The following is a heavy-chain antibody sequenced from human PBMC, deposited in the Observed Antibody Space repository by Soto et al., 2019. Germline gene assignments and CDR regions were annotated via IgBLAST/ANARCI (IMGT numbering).Heavy chain of an antibody. CDR1: GYTFTSYG. D-gene: IGHD2-2*01. Sequence: QVQLVQSGAEVKKPGASVKVSCKASGYTFTSYGISWVRQAPGQGLEWMGWISAYNGNTNYAQKLQGRVTMTTDTSTSTAYMELRSLRADDTAVYYCARPGYCSSTSCYSGAFDIWGQGTMVTVSS. CDR2: ISAYNGNT. J-gene: IGHJ3*02. CDR3: ARPGYCSSTSCYSGAFDI. V-gene: IGHV1-18*04.